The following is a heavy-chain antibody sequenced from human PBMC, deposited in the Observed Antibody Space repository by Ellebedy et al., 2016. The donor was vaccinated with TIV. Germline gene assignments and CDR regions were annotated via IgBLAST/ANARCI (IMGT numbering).Heavy chain of an antibody. D-gene: IGHD1-1*01. Sequence: GESLKIPXAASGFTFSSYWMHWVRQGPGKGLVWVSRIKSDGSSTSYADSVKGRFTISRDNAKNTLYLQMNSLRAEDTAVYYCARDLQRTHMDVWGEGTTVTVSS. CDR2: IKSDGSST. CDR1: GFTFSSYW. CDR3: ARDLQRTHMDV. V-gene: IGHV3-74*01. J-gene: IGHJ6*03.